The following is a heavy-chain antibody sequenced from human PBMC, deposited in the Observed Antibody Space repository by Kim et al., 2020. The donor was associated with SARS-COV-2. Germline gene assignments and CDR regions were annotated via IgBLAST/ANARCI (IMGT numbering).Heavy chain of an antibody. J-gene: IGHJ4*02. V-gene: IGHV3-23*03. CDR2: IYSGGSST. Sequence: GGSLRLSCAASGFTFSSYAMSWVRQAPGKGLEWVSVIYSGGSSTYYADSVKGRFTISRDNSKNTLYLQMNSLRAEDTAVYYCAKDTYDYGDLYFDYWGQGTLVTVSS. D-gene: IGHD4-17*01. CDR3: AKDTYDYGDLYFDY. CDR1: GFTFSSYA.